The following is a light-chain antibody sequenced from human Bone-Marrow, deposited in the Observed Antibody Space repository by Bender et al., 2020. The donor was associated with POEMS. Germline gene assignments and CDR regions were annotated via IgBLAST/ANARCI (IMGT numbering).Light chain of an antibody. CDR2: DVT. CDR3: CSYAGSSTWV. J-gene: IGLJ3*02. CDR1: NNNIGDYNY. V-gene: IGLV2-11*01. Sequence: QSALTQPRSVSGSPGQSVTISCTGTNNNIGDYNYVSWYQRYPGKAPKLMIYDVTKRPSGVPDRFSGSKSDNTASLTISGLQGEDEANYYCCSYAGSSTWVFGGGTKLSVL.